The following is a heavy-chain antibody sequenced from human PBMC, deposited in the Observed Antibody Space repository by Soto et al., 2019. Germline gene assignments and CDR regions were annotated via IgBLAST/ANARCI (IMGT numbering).Heavy chain of an antibody. D-gene: IGHD1-26*01. CDR2: ISGSAENT. V-gene: IGHV3-23*01. CDR3: AKDQVGATIESSNYDMDV. J-gene: IGHJ6*02. CDR1: GFTFSSYA. Sequence: GGSLRLSCAASGFTFSSYAMTWVRQAPGKGLEWVSTISGSAENTHYADSVKGRFTISRDNSKDTLYLQMKSLRADDAAVYYCAKDQVGATIESSNYDMDVWGQGHRVTISS.